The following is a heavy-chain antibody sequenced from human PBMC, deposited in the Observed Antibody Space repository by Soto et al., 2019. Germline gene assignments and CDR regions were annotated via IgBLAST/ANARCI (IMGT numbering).Heavy chain of an antibody. CDR3: ARDRRYYDSSGYDY. V-gene: IGHV1-2*02. CDR2: INPNNGDT. D-gene: IGHD3-22*01. J-gene: IGHJ4*02. Sequence: QVQLVQSGAEVKKPGASVKVSCKASGYTFTGHYIHWVRQAPGQGLEWMGWINPNNGDTNYAQKFQGRVTMTRDTSISTAYMELSRLRSDDTAVYYCARDRRYYDSSGYDYWGQGTLVTVSS. CDR1: GYTFTGHY.